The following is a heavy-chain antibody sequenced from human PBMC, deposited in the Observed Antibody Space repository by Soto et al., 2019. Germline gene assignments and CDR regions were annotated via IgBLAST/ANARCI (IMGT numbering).Heavy chain of an antibody. CDR1: GGSISSGGYY. D-gene: IGHD4-17*01. CDR2: IYYSGST. Sequence: PSETLSLTCTVSGGSISSGGYYWSWIRQHPGKGLEWIGYIYYSGSTYYNPSLKSRVTISVDTSKNQFSLKLSSVTAADTAVYYCARATTVVTLFDYWGQGTPVTVSS. J-gene: IGHJ4*02. V-gene: IGHV4-31*03. CDR3: ARATTVVTLFDY.